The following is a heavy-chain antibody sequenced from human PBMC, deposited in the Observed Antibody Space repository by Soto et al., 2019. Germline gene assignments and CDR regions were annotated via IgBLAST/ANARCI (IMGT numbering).Heavy chain of an antibody. CDR2: IKQDGSEK. CDR1: GFTFSSYW. J-gene: IGHJ5*02. CDR3: ARLLWFGEFPRGPFDP. V-gene: IGHV3-7*01. Sequence: GGSLRLSCAASGFTFSSYWMSWVRQAPGKGLEWVANIKQDGSEKYYVDSVKGRFTISRDNAKNSLYLQMNSLRAEDTAVYYCARLLWFGEFPRGPFDPWGQGTLVTVSS. D-gene: IGHD3-10*01.